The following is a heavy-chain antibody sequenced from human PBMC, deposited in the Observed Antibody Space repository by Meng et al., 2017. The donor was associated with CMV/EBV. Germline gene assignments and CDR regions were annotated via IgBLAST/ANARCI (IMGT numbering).Heavy chain of an antibody. V-gene: IGHV3-7*01. D-gene: IGHD3-3*01. CDR1: GFTFSSYW. Sequence: GESLKISCAASGFTFSSYWMSWIRQAPGKGLEWVANIKQDGSEKYYVDSVKGRFTISRDNAKNSVYLQMNSLRAEDTAVYYCARDSGRTNYWGQGTLVTVSS. CDR2: IKQDGSEK. CDR3: ARDSGRTNY. J-gene: IGHJ4*02.